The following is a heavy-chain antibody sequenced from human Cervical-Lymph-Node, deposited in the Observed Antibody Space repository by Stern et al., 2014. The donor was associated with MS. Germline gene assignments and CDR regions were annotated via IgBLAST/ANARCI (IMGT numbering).Heavy chain of an antibody. J-gene: IGHJ1*01. Sequence: VQLVESGGDLVKPGGSLRLSCAASRFTFTDYDMSWIRQAPGKGLEWVSSISSTSSAVYYADSVKGRFTISRDNAKNSLFLQMNSLRAEDTAVYFCARDYSSSLPFQHWGQGALVTVSS. V-gene: IGHV3-11*01. CDR2: ISSTSSAV. CDR1: RFTFTDYD. CDR3: ARDYSSSLPFQH. D-gene: IGHD6-6*01.